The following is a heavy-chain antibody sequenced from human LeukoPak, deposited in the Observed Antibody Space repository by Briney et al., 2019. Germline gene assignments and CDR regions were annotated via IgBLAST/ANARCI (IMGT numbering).Heavy chain of an antibody. V-gene: IGHV3-30-3*01. D-gene: IGHD3-10*01. CDR3: ARGGSYYGSRNWFDP. Sequence: GGSLRLSCAASGFTFSSYAMHWARQAPGKGLEWVAVISYDGSNKYYADSVKGRFTISRDNSKNTLYLQMNSLRAEDTAVYYCARGGSYYGSRNWFDPWGQGTLVTVSS. CDR1: GFTFSSYA. CDR2: ISYDGSNK. J-gene: IGHJ5*02.